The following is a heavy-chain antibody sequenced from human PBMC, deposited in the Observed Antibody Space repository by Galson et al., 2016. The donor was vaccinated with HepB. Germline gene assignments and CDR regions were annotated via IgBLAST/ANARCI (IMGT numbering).Heavy chain of an antibody. D-gene: IGHD4-17*01. J-gene: IGHJ4*02. V-gene: IGHV3-20*04. CDR1: GFTFDDYG. Sequence: SLRLPCAASGFTFDDYGLSWVRQAPGKGLGWVSGINWNGGSTGYAESVKGRFTISRDNAKNSPYLQMNSLRAADTTLYYCARGMSHDYGVSADYWGQGTLVTVSS. CDR2: INWNGGST. CDR3: ARGMSHDYGVSADY.